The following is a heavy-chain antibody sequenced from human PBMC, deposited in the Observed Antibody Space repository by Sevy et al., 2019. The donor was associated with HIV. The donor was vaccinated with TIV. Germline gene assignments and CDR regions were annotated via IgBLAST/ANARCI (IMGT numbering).Heavy chain of an antibody. CDR2: IKHDGTEK. Sequence: GGAVRLSCAASGFTFSTYWMSWVRQAPGKGLQWVANIKHDGTEKYYVDSVKGRFTKSRDNAKNSLYLRMNSLRAEDXAVHYCARYNRYGSGXXXTPXXXXWGQGTLVTVS. CDR1: GFTFSTYW. J-gene: IGHJ4*02. V-gene: IGHV3-7*01. D-gene: IGHD3-10*01. CDR3: ARYNRYGSGXXXTPXXXX.